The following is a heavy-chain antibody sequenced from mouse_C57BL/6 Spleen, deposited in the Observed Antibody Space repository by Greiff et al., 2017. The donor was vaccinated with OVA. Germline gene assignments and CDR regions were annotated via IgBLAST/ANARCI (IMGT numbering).Heavy chain of an antibody. D-gene: IGHD3-2*02. V-gene: IGHV1-64*01. CDR2: IHPNSGST. J-gene: IGHJ4*01. Sequence: QVQLQQPGAELVKPGASVKLSCKASGYTFTSYWMHWVKQRPGQGLEWIGMIHPNSGSTNYNEKFNSKATLTVDKSSSTAYMQLSSLTSEDSAVYYCAGSSGYGAMDYWGQGTSVTVSS. CDR3: AGSSGYGAMDY. CDR1: GYTFTSYW.